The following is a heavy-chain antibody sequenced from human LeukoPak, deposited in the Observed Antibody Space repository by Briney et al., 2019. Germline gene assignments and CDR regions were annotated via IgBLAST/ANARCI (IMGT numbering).Heavy chain of an antibody. J-gene: IGHJ3*02. V-gene: IGHV3-23*01. Sequence: PGGSLRLSCAASGFTFSSYGMSWVRQAPGKGLEWVSAISVSSGSTYSADSVKGRFTISRDNSKNTLYLEMNSLRVEDTAVYYCANVEFGRDLTGWSSSFDIWGQGTMVTVSS. CDR2: ISVSSGST. CDR3: ANVEFGRDLTGWSSSFDI. D-gene: IGHD3-9*01. CDR1: GFTFSSYG.